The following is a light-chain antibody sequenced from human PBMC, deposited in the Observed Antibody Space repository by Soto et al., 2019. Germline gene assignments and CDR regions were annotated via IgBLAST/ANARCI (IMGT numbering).Light chain of an antibody. J-gene: IGKJ4*01. CDR3: QQSNSYSLT. Sequence: DIQMTQSPSTLSASVGDRVTITCRASQSISSWLAWYQQKPGKAPKLLIYDASSLESGVPSRFSGSGSGTEFTLTISSLQPDDFATYYCQQSNSYSLTFGGGTKV. CDR2: DAS. V-gene: IGKV1-5*01. CDR1: QSISSW.